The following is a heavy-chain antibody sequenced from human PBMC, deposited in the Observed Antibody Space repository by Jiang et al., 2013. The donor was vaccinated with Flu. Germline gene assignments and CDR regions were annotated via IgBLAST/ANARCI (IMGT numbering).Heavy chain of an antibody. CDR3: ARDSSRDYYGSGTYDF. D-gene: IGHD3-10*01. CDR2: INPYGDGT. CDR1: SYY. V-gene: IGHV1-46*01. J-gene: IGHJ4*02. Sequence: SYYMVWVRQAPGQGLEWMGIINPYGDGTTYAQKFQGRVTMTRDTSTSTVYMEISSLRSEDTAMYYCARDSSRDYYGSGTYDFWGQGTLVTVSS.